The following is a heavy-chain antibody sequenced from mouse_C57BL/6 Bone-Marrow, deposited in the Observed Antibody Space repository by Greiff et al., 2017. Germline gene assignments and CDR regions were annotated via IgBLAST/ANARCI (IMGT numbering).Heavy chain of an antibody. J-gene: IGHJ2*01. CDR3: AREGASYFDY. CDR2: ISSGSSTI. V-gene: IGHV5-17*01. Sequence: EVMLVESGGGLVKPGGSLKLSCAASGFTFSDYGMHWVRQAPEKGLEWVAYISSGSSTIYYADTVKGRFTISRDNAKNTLFLQMTSLRSEDTAMYYCAREGASYFDYWGQGTTLTVSS. CDR1: GFTFSDYG. D-gene: IGHD6-1*01.